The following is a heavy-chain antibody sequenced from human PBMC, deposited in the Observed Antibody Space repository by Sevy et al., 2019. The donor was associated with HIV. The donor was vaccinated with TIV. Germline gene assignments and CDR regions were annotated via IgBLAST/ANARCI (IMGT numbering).Heavy chain of an antibody. V-gene: IGHV3-30-3*01. Sequence: GGSLRLSCRGSGFTFSDSAVRWVRQGPGKGLEWVAVISYDGGNKYYADSVKGRFTISRDNSKSMAYLQMNSLRAEDAALYYCARGPYNSGLRFDYWGRGTLVTVSS. J-gene: IGHJ4*02. CDR3: ARGPYNSGLRFDY. D-gene: IGHD6-19*01. CDR1: GFTFSDSA. CDR2: ISYDGGNK.